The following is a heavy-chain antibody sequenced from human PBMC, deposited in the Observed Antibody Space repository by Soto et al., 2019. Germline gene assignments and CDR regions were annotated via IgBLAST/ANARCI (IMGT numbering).Heavy chain of an antibody. J-gene: IGHJ4*02. Sequence: GASVKVSCKASGGTFSSYAISWVRQAPGQGHEWMGGIIPIFGTANYAQKFQGRVTITADKSTSTAYMELSSLRSEDTAVYYCSRDFRFNSGCFDYCGQGTLVTVSS. CDR3: SRDFRFNSGCFDY. CDR1: GGTFSSYA. V-gene: IGHV1-69*06. D-gene: IGHD6-19*01. CDR2: IIPIFGTA.